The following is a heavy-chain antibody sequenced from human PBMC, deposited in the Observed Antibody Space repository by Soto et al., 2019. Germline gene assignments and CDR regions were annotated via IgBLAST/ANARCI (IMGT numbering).Heavy chain of an antibody. CDR1: GGSISSYY. V-gene: IGHV4-59*01. CDR2: IYYSGST. Sequence: QVQLQESGPGLVKPSETLSLTCTVSGGSISSYYWSWIRQPPGKGLEWIGYIYYSGSTNYNPSLKSRVTISVDTSKNQFSLKLSSVTAADTAVYYCARDDYYGSGSYYNGRWFDPWGQGTLVTVSS. D-gene: IGHD3-10*01. J-gene: IGHJ5*02. CDR3: ARDDYYGSGSYYNGRWFDP.